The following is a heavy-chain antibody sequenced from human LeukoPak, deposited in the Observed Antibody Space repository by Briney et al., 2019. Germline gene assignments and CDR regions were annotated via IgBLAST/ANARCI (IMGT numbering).Heavy chain of an antibody. CDR3: AMEHSASALDY. V-gene: IGHV1-46*01. D-gene: IGHD1/OR15-1a*01. J-gene: IGHJ4*02. CDR2: INPRGDST. Sequence: RASVKVSCKASGYIFSRYYMHWVRQAPGQGLEWMGIINPRGDSTTYAHKLHGRLTMPKDMSTSTFSMELSSLRSEDTAVYYCAMEHSASALDYWGQGTLVTVSS. CDR1: GYIFSRYY.